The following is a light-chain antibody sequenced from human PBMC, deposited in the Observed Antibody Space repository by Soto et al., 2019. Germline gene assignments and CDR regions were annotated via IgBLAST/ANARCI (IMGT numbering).Light chain of an antibody. J-gene: IGKJ2*01. V-gene: IGKV3-20*01. CDR1: QSVRSNY. CDR2: GAS. Sequence: EIVLTQSPGTLSLSPGERATLSCRASQSVRSNYLAWYHQKPGQAPRLLIHGASTRATGIPDRFSGSGSGTDFTLTLSRLEPEDFAVYYCQQYSTSPYSFGRGTNLEIK. CDR3: QQYSTSPYS.